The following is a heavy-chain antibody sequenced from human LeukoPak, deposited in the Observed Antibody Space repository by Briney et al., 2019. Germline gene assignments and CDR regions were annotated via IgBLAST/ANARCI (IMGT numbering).Heavy chain of an antibody. CDR2: IIPIFGTA. J-gene: IGHJ4*02. V-gene: IGHV1-69*05. Sequence: SVKVSCKASGGTFSSYAISWVRQAPGQGLEWMGGIIPIFGTANYAQKFQGRVTMTRDTSISTAYMELSRLLSGDTAVYYCARGKTMVYCGGDCYRFDNWGQGTLVTVSS. CDR3: ARGKTMVYCGGDCYRFDN. D-gene: IGHD2-21*02. CDR1: GGTFSSYA.